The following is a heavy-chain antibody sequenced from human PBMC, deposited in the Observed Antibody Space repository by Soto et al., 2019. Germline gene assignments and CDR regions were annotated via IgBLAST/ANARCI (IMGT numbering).Heavy chain of an antibody. J-gene: IGHJ4*02. Sequence: GESLKISCKGSGYGFAGYWITWVRQKPGKGLEWMGRIDPSGSQTYYSPSFQGQVTISADRSTTTAYLQWSSLKASDTAIYYCARQHPLDSRVWYDWGQGTLVTVSS. D-gene: IGHD6-19*01. V-gene: IGHV5-10-1*01. CDR2: IDPSGSQT. CDR3: ARQHPLDSRVWYD. CDR1: GYGFAGYW.